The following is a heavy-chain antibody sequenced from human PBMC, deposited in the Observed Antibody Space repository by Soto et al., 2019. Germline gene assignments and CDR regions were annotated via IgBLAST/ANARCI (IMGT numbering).Heavy chain of an antibody. Sequence: GGTLRLSCAASGFTFSRYSMNWVRQAPGRGLKWVSSISSSSSYIYYADSVKGRFTISRDNAKNSLYLQMNSLRAEDTAVYYCAIETLLIYYFDYWGQGTLVTVSS. CDR1: GFTFSRYS. CDR3: AIETLLIYYFDY. V-gene: IGHV3-21*01. CDR2: ISSSSSYI. J-gene: IGHJ4*02. D-gene: IGHD2-21*01.